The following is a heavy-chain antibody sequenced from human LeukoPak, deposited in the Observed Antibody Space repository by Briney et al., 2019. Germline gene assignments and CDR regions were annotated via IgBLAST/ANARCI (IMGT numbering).Heavy chain of an antibody. V-gene: IGHV4-30-4*01. D-gene: IGHD3/OR15-3a*01. CDR1: GGSINSGDYY. CDR2: IYYSGSA. CDR3: ASLGVYDFWSGFGWFDP. Sequence: SETLSLTCTVSGGSINSGDYYWSWIRQPPGKGLEWIGYIYYSGSAYYNPSLKSRVTISVDTSKNQFSLKLSSVTAADTAVYYCASLGVYDFWSGFGWFDPWGQGTLVTVSS. J-gene: IGHJ5*02.